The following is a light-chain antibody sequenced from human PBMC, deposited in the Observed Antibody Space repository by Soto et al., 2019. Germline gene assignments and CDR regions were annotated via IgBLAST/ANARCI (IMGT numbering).Light chain of an antibody. CDR1: QSLNSW. V-gene: IGKV1-5*03. Sequence: DIQMTQSPSTLSASVGDRVSITCRASQSLNSWLAWYQQKPGKAPKLLIYKTSTLESGVPSRFSGSGSGTELTLTISHLQPDDFETYYCQQYNTYSFGQGTKLEIK. CDR3: QQYNTYS. CDR2: KTS. J-gene: IGKJ2*01.